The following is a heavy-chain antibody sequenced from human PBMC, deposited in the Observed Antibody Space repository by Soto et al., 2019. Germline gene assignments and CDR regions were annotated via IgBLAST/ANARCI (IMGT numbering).Heavy chain of an antibody. V-gene: IGHV3-23*01. Sequence: GSLRLSCAASVFTFCSYAMRWVRQAPVKGLEWVSAISGSRGSTYYADSVKGRFTISRDNSKNTLYLQMNSLRAEDTAVYYCAKDPGYSHSGLSASPEYFQHWGQGTLVTVSS. CDR3: AKDPGYSHSGLSASPEYFQH. CDR1: VFTFCSYA. CDR2: ISGSRGST. J-gene: IGHJ1*01. D-gene: IGHD1-26*01.